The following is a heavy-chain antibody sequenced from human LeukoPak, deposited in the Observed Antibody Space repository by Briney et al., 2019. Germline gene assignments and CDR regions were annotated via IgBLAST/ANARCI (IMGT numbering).Heavy chain of an antibody. CDR3: EELGITMIGGV. J-gene: IGHJ6*04. CDR1: GFTFSSYE. CDR2: INSSGSTI. Sequence: GSLRLSCAASGFTFSSYEMNWVRQAPGKGLEWFSYINSSGSTIYYADSVKGRFTISRDNAKNSLYLQMNSLRAADTAVYYCEELGITMIGGVWGKGTTVTISS. D-gene: IGHD3-10*02. V-gene: IGHV3-48*03.